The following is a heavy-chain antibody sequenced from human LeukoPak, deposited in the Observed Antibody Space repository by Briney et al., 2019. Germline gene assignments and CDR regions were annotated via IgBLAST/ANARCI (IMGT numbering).Heavy chain of an antibody. V-gene: IGHV1-18*04. CDR2: ISAYNGNT. J-gene: IGHJ4*02. CDR1: GYTFTNYY. CDR3: ARVDGIAAAGTFV. Sequence: SVKVSCKASGYTFTNYYMHWVRQAPGQGLEWMGWISAYNGNTNYAQKLQGRVTMTTDTSTSTAYMELRSLRSDDTAVYYCARVDGIAAAGTFVWGQGTLVTVSS. D-gene: IGHD6-13*01.